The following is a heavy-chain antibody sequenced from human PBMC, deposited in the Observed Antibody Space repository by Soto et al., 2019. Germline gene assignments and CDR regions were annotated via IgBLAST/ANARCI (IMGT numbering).Heavy chain of an antibody. CDR1: GGSISSYY. Sequence: SETLSLTCTVSGGSISSYYWSWIRQPPGKGLEWIGYIYYSGSTNYNPSLKSRVTISVDTSKNQFSLKLSSVTAADTAVYYCARTPDYGDYYSFDYWGQGTLVTVSS. CDR2: IYYSGST. J-gene: IGHJ4*02. CDR3: ARTPDYGDYYSFDY. V-gene: IGHV4-59*01. D-gene: IGHD4-17*01.